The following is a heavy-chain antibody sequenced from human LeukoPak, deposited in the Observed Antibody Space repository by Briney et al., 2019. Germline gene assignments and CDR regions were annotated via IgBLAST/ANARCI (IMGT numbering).Heavy chain of an antibody. Sequence: SETLSLTCTVSGGSISSYSWSWIRQPAGKGLEWIARIYTSGSTNYNPSLKSRVTMSVDTSKNQFSLKLSSVTAADTAVYYCARESAPGRHLDDWGQGTLVTVSS. CDR1: GGSISSYS. J-gene: IGHJ4*02. CDR3: ARESAPGRHLDD. V-gene: IGHV4-4*07. CDR2: IYTSGST. D-gene: IGHD3-10*01.